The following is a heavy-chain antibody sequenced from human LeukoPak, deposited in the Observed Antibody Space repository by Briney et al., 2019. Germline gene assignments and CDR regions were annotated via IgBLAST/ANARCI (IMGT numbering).Heavy chain of an antibody. D-gene: IGHD3-10*01. CDR3: ARVRPVRGVIITLAGPEKRRNFDY. Sequence: ASVKVSCTASGYTFTSYDINWVRQATGQGLEWMGWMNPNSGNTGYAQKFQGRVTMTRNTSISTAYMELSSLRSEDTAVYYCARVRPVRGVIITLAGPEKRRNFDYWGQGTLVTVSS. V-gene: IGHV1-8*01. CDR1: GYTFTSYD. CDR2: MNPNSGNT. J-gene: IGHJ4*02.